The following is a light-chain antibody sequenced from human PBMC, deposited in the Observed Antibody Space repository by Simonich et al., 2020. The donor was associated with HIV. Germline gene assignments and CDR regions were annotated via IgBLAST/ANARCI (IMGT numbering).Light chain of an antibody. V-gene: IGKV1-5*03. J-gene: IGKJ4*01. Sequence: DIQMTQSPSTLSASVGDRVTITCRANQSISSWLAWYQQKPGKAPKLLIYKASSLESGVPSRFSGSGSGTEFTLTISSMQSEDFAVYYCQQYNNWPTFGGGTKVEIK. CDR2: KAS. CDR1: QSISSW. CDR3: QQYNNWPT.